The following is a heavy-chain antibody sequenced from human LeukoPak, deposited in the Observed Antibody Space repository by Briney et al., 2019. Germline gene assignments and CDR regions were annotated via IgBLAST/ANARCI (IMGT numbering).Heavy chain of an antibody. CDR1: GFTFSSYA. D-gene: IGHD5-12*01. V-gene: IGHV3-23*01. CDR3: AKDLASHIVRPFDFDY. CDR2: ITGSGGSA. Sequence: GGSLILSCAASGFTFSSYAMSWVRQAPGKGLEWVSSITGSGGSAYYADSVKGRFTISRDNSKSTLYLQMNSLRAEDTALYYCAKDLASHIVRPFDFDYGGQGTLVTVSS. J-gene: IGHJ4*02.